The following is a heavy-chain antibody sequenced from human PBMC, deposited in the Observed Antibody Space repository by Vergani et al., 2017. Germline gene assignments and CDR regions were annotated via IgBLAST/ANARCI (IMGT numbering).Heavy chain of an antibody. CDR3: ARDGGEYDEDALDV. D-gene: IGHD2-21*01. J-gene: IGHJ3*01. V-gene: IGHV4-61*02. Sequence: QVQLQESGPGLVKPSQTLSLTCTVSGGSFSTGGQSWTWLRQSAGKGLEWIGRIYTSGATNYNPSLRRLAIMSVDAAKKQFSLELTSVPAADTAVYYWARDGGEYDEDALDVWGQGTKVTVTS. CDR1: GGSFSTGGQS. CDR2: IYTSGAT.